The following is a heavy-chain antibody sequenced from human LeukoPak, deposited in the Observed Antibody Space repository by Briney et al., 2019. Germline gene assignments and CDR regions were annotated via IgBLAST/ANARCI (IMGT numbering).Heavy chain of an antibody. J-gene: IGHJ6*03. D-gene: IGHD3-3*01. CDR2: IYYSGST. Sequence: SETLSLTCTVSGGSISSYYWSWIRQPPGKGLEWIGYIYYSGSTNYNPSLKSRVTISVDTSKNQFSLKPSSVTAADTAVYYCARTYYDFWSGYYPYYMDVWGKGTTVTVSS. CDR3: ARTYYDFWSGYYPYYMDV. CDR1: GGSISSYY. V-gene: IGHV4-59*01.